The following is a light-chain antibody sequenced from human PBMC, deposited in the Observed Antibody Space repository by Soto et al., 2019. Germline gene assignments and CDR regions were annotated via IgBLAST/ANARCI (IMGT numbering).Light chain of an antibody. J-gene: IGLJ1*01. CDR2: DNN. V-gene: IGLV1-51*01. CDR3: GTWDCSLSAGSFYV. Sequence: QSVLTQPPSVSAAPGQKVTISCAGSSSNIGKNSVSWYQQLPGTAPKLLIYDNNKRPSRIPDRFSGSKSGTSATLGITGLQAGDEADYYCGTWDCSLSAGSFYVFGTGTKLTV. CDR1: SSNIGKNS.